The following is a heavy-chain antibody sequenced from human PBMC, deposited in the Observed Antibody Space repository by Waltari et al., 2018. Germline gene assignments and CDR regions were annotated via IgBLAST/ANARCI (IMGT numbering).Heavy chain of an antibody. V-gene: IGHV3-23*01. Sequence: EMQLLESGGALVQPGGSLRLSCAASGFPFSPYTMNWVRQAPGKGLAWVAVMTASGLMDYGDSVKGRFIISRDNSKNTLYLEMYRLRVEDTARYYCAKDEGARLAPTFGMDAWGQGTTVIVSS. CDR1: GFPFSPYT. CDR3: AKDEGARLAPTFGMDA. J-gene: IGHJ6*02. D-gene: IGHD6-6*01. CDR2: MTASGLM.